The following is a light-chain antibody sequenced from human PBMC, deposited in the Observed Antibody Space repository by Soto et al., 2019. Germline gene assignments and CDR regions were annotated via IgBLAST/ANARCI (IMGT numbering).Light chain of an antibody. CDR2: STN. Sequence: QSVLAQPPSASGTPGQRVTISCSGSSSNIGSNYVCWYQQLPGTPPKVLIYSTNHRPSGVPDRFSGSRSGTSASLAISGLRFEDEADYYCAAWDDSLSVWVFGGGTKVTVL. V-gene: IGLV1-47*01. CDR1: SSNIGSNY. J-gene: IGLJ3*02. CDR3: AAWDDSLSVWV.